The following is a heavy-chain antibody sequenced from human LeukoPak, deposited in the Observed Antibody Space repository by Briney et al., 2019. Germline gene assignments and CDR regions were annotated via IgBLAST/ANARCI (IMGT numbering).Heavy chain of an antibody. V-gene: IGHV3-72*01. Sequence: GGSLRLSCAAPGFKFSDHYIDWVRQAPGKGLEWVGRSRNKASSYTTEYAASVEGRFTISRDVSESSLYLQMNSLRTEDTAVYYCGRIAINENNGMDVWGQGTTVTVSS. D-gene: IGHD1/OR15-1a*01. J-gene: IGHJ6*02. CDR3: GRIAINENNGMDV. CDR2: SRNKASSYTT. CDR1: GFKFSDHY.